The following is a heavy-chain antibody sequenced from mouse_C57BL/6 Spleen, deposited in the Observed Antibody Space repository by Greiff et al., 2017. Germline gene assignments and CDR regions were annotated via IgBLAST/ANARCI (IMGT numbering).Heavy chain of an antibody. CDR3: GGSSLWYFDV. CDR1: GYSFTGYY. Sequence: EVQLQESGPELVKPGASVKISCKASGYSFTGYYMNWVKQSPEKSLEWIGEINPSTGGTTYNQKFKAKATLTVDKSSSTAYMQLKSLTSEDSAVYYCGGSSLWYFDVWGTGTTVTVSS. D-gene: IGHD1-1*01. V-gene: IGHV1-42*01. J-gene: IGHJ1*03. CDR2: INPSTGGT.